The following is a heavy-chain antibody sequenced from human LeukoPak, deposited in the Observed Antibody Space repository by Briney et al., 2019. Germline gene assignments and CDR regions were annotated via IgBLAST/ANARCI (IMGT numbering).Heavy chain of an antibody. D-gene: IGHD3-10*01. CDR3: TRVFYYGSRYYYMDV. Sequence: HPGGSLRLSCAASEFTFASYWMSWVRQPPGKGLEWVANIKQDGSQKYYVDSLKGRFTISRDNAKNSLYLQMNNLRAEDTAIYYCTRVFYYGSRYYYMDVWGKGTTVTISS. V-gene: IGHV3-7*01. CDR1: EFTFASYW. CDR2: IKQDGSQK. J-gene: IGHJ6*03.